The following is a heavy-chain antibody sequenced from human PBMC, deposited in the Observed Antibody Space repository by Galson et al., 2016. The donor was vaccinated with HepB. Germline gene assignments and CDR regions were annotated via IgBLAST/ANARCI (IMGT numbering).Heavy chain of an antibody. D-gene: IGHD2-21*01. Sequence: SVKVSCKASGYTFTMYAIHWVRQAPGQGLEWMGWINGGNEKTKYSQKFQGRITITRDASASTAYMELSSLRSEDTAVYYCARGGLLWRARHVAIGIWGQGTMVTVSS. CDR3: ARGGLLWRARHVAIGI. J-gene: IGHJ3*02. CDR2: INGGNEKT. V-gene: IGHV1-3*01. CDR1: GYTFTMYA.